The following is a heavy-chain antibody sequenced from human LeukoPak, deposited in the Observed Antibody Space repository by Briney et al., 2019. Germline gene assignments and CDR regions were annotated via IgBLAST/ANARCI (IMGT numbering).Heavy chain of an antibody. J-gene: IGHJ3*02. Sequence: GGSLRLSCAASGFTFSSYGMHWVRQAPGKGLEWVAFIRYDGSNKYYADSVKGRFTISRDNSKNTLYLQMNSLRAEDTAVYYCAKDKGSAYCGGDCPWGAFDIWGQGTMVTVSS. CDR1: GFTFSSYG. D-gene: IGHD2-21*02. CDR2: IRYDGSNK. V-gene: IGHV3-30*02. CDR3: AKDKGSAYCGGDCPWGAFDI.